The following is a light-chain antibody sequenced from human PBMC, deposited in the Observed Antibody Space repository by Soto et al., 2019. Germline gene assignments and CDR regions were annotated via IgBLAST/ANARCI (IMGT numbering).Light chain of an antibody. Sequence: DIQMTQSPSSLSASVGDRVAITCRASQTITFYLNWFQLELGKPPKLLIYGANTLLSWLPSRFSAGRSGPDFTPTINNLQPEDFATYCGQQTYSASFTFGQGTKVQIK. CDR1: QTITFY. CDR3: QQTYSASFT. J-gene: IGKJ2*01. CDR2: GAN. V-gene: IGKV1-39*01.